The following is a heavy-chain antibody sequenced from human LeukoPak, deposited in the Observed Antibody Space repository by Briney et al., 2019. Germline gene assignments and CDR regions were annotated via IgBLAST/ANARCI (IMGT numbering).Heavy chain of an antibody. CDR1: DGSISSSSYY. D-gene: IGHD6-13*01. V-gene: IGHV4-39*01. J-gene: IGHJ3*02. CDR3: ARRVAALHAFDI. Sequence: SETLSLTCTVSDGSISSSSYYWGWIRQPPGKGLEWIGSISYSGSTYNNPSLKSRVTISVDTSNNQFSLKLSPVTAADTAVYYCARRVAALHAFDIWGQGTMVTVSS. CDR2: ISYSGST.